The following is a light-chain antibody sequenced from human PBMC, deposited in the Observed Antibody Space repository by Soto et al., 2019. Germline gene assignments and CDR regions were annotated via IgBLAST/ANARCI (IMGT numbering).Light chain of an antibody. CDR1: RSDVGGYNY. J-gene: IGLJ1*01. CDR3: SSYTSGSTYV. Sequence: QSVLTEPASVSGSPGQSITISCTGTRSDVGGYNYVSWYQQHPGKAPKLIIYGVSNRPSEISNRFSGSKSGNTASLTISGLQAEDEADYYCSSYTSGSTYVFGTGTKVTVL. CDR2: GVS. V-gene: IGLV2-14*01.